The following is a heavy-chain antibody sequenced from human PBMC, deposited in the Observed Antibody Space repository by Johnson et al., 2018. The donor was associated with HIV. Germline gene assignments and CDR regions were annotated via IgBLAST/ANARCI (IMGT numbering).Heavy chain of an antibody. D-gene: IGHD3-10*01. Sequence: VQLVESGGGVVQPGGSLRLSCAASGFTFSDHAMHWVRQTEGIGLEWVSAIGTIGDTHYHGSVKGRFIISRDNSKNTLYLQMTSLRQDDTAVYSCYYTDHFGAGSESKGTFDAWGQGTMVTVSS. CDR1: GFTFSDHA. CDR2: IGTIGDT. CDR3: YYTDHFGAGSESKGTFDA. V-gene: IGHV3-13*01. J-gene: IGHJ3*01.